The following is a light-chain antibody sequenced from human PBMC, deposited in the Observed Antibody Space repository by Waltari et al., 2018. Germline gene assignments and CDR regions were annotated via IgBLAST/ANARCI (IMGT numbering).Light chain of an antibody. CDR3: QQSYITPYT. V-gene: IGKV1-39*01. J-gene: IGKJ2*01. Sequence: EIQMTQAPSSLSASVGDRVTITCRASQSITSHLNWFQQQPGRAPKLLIHTASSLESGVPSRFSGSGSWTHFTLTISSLQPEDFATYFCQQSYITPYTFGQGTKLEI. CDR1: QSITSH. CDR2: TAS.